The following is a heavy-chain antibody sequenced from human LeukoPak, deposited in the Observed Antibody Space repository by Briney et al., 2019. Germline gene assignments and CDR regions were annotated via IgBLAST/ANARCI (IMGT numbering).Heavy chain of an antibody. CDR1: GGSISSGGYY. CDR2: IYYSGST. D-gene: IGHD3-3*01. CDR3: ASSVITIFGVGKNAFDI. J-gene: IGHJ3*02. Sequence: SETLSLTCTVSGGSISSGGYYWSWIRQHPGKGLEWIGYIYYSGSTYYNPSLKSRVTTSVDTSKNQFSLKLSSVTAADTAVYYCASSVITIFGVGKNAFDIWGQGTIVTVSS. V-gene: IGHV4-31*03.